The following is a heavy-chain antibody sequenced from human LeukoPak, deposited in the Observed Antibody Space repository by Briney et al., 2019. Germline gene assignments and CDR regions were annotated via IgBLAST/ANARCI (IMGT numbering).Heavy chain of an antibody. CDR1: GGTFSSYA. CDR3: ARAGSGGSYNYYYYGMDV. J-gene: IGHJ6*02. CDR2: IIPIFGTA. V-gene: IGHV1-69*01. D-gene: IGHD2-15*01. Sequence: SVKVSCKASGGTFSSYAISWVRQAPGQGLEWMGGIIPIFGTANYAQKFQGRVTITADESTSTAYMELSSLRSEDTAVYYCARAGSGGSYNYYYYGMDVWGQGTTVTASS.